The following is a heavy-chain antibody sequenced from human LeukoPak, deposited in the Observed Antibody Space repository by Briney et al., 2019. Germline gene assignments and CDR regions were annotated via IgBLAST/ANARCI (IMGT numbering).Heavy chain of an antibody. CDR1: GYTLTELS. CDR2: IIPIFGTA. D-gene: IGHD3-10*01. Sequence: GASVKVSCKVSGYTLTELSMHWVRQAPGQGLEWMGGIIPIFGTANYAQKFQGRVTITADESTSTAYMELSSLRSEDTAVYYCARDRGMRFGEFIFDYRGQGTLVTVSS. V-gene: IGHV1-69*13. J-gene: IGHJ4*02. CDR3: ARDRGMRFGEFIFDY.